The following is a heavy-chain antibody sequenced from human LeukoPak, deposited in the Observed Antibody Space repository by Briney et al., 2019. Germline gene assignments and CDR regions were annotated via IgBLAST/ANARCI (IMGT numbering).Heavy chain of an antibody. CDR1: GFTFSNYD. CDR2: IGTAGDT. V-gene: IGHV3-13*01. CDR3: ARGPATVTASYYYYGMDV. Sequence: GGSLRLSCAASGFTFSNYDMHWVRQATGKGLEWVSAIGTAGDTYYPGSVKGRFAISRENAKNSLYLQMNSLRAGDTAVYYCARGPATVTASYYYYGMDVWGQGTTVTVSS. D-gene: IGHD4-17*01. J-gene: IGHJ6*02.